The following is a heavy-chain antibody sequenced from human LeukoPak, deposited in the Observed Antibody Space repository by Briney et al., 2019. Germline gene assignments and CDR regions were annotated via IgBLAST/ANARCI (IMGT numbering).Heavy chain of an antibody. CDR1: GFTFDDYA. J-gene: IGHJ4*02. CDR2: ISGSGGST. Sequence: GGSLRLSCAASGFTFDDYAMHWVRQAPGKGLEWVSAISGSGGSTYYADSVKGRFTISRDNSKNTLYLQMNSLRAEDTAVYYCAKGLVGATSPYYFDYWGQGTLVTVSS. CDR3: AKGLVGATSPYYFDY. D-gene: IGHD1-26*01. V-gene: IGHV3-23*01.